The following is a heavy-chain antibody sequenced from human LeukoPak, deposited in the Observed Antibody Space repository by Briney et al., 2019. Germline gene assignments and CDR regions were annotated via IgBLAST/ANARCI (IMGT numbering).Heavy chain of an antibody. CDR3: ARERNFYYFDY. D-gene: IGHD3-3*01. CDR1: GFTFNDYT. CDR2: ITGDCNYI. V-gene: IGHV3-21*01. J-gene: IGHJ4*02. Sequence: GGSRRLSCAASGFTFNDYTMTWFRQAPGKGLEWVSSITGDCNYIFYADSVKGRFTISRDNAQNSLFLELNSLRGEDTAVYYCARERNFYYFDYWGQGALVTVSS.